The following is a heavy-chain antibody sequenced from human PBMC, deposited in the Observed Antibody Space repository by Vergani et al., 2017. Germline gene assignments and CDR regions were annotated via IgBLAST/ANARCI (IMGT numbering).Heavy chain of an antibody. CDR2: INAGNGNT. J-gene: IGHJ4*02. Sequence: QVQLVQSGAEVKKPGASVTVSCKASGYTFTSYAMHWVRRAPRQRLEWMGWINAGNGNTKYSQKFQGRVTITRDTSASTAYMELSSLRSEDTAVYYCARFQGRPYGGFDYWGQGTLVTVSS. CDR1: GYTFTSYA. V-gene: IGHV1-3*01. CDR3: ARFQGRPYGGFDY. D-gene: IGHD4-17*01.